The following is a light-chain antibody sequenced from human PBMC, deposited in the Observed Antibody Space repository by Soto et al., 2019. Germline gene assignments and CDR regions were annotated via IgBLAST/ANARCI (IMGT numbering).Light chain of an antibody. J-gene: IGKJ2*03. Sequence: DLPMTQSHSTLSASVGDRVTITCRASQNINNWLAWYQQKPGKAPKLLIFDAFSLQTGVPSRFSGSGSGTEFTLTISSLQPEDFATYYCQQYHTFYSFGQGTRLEIK. CDR1: QNINNW. V-gene: IGKV1-5*01. CDR3: QQYHTFYS. CDR2: DAF.